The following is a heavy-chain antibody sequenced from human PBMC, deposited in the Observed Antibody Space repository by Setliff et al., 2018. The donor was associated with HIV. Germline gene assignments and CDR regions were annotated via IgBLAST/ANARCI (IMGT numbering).Heavy chain of an antibody. J-gene: IGHJ5*02. D-gene: IGHD6-19*01. CDR2: IFYTESFYTETT. CDR3: ARLNQQWLVRDSGSNWFDP. V-gene: IGHV4-59*08. CDR1: GGSINHYY. Sequence: PSETLSLTCTVSGGSINHYYWSWIRQSPGKGLEWIGYIFYTESFYTETTNYNPSLKSRVTMSVDTSKNRFSLKLNSVTAADTAVYYCARLNQQWLVRDSGSNWFDPWGQGILVTVSS.